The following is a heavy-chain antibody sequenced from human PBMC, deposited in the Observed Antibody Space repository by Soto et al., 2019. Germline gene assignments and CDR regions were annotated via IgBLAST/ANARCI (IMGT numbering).Heavy chain of an antibody. D-gene: IGHD2-2*01. Sequence: EVQLLESGGGLVQPGGSLRLSCAASGFTFSSYDMSWVRQAPGKGLEWVSAISGSGGGTYYADSVKGRFTISRDNSKNTLYLQMNSLRAEYTAVYYCAKDPIVVPSAIGQMLYCMDVWGKGTTVTVSS. J-gene: IGHJ6*03. CDR3: AKDPIVVPSAIGQMLYCMDV. CDR2: ISGSGGGT. CDR1: GFTFSSYD. V-gene: IGHV3-23*01.